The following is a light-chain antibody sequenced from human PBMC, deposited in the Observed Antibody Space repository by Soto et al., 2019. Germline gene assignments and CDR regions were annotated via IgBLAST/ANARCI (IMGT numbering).Light chain of an antibody. Sequence: DIQMTQSPSSLSASVGDRVTITCRASQSISSYLNWYQQKPGKAPKLLIYAASSLQSGVPSRFSGNGSGTDFTVTISSLQPEDFATYYCQQSYGTPLTFGQGTKVEIK. J-gene: IGKJ1*01. V-gene: IGKV1-39*01. CDR2: AAS. CDR1: QSISSY. CDR3: QQSYGTPLT.